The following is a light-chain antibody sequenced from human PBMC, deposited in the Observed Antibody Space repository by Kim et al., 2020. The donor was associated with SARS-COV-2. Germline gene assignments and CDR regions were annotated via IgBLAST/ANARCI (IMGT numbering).Light chain of an antibody. Sequence: GQCVTISCTGSGSNFGGYTYGWCQRLPGTAPRLLMYSDNKRPPGGADGCSASTTGTSAALASVGLQYEDDAEDYCGMWDANLYGPLFGGGTSLTVL. J-gene: IGLJ2*01. CDR3: GMWDANLYGPL. CDR2: SDN. V-gene: IGLV1-44*01. CDR1: GSNFGGYT.